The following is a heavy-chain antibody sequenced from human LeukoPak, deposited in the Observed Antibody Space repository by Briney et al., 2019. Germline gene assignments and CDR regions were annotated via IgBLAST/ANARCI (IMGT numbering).Heavy chain of an antibody. J-gene: IGHJ6*03. CDR3: ARYYDSSGYYLGYYYYYMDV. CDR2: INHSGST. D-gene: IGHD3-22*01. CDR1: GGSFSGYY. V-gene: IGHV4-34*01. Sequence: PSETLSLTCAVYGGSFSGYYWSWIRQPPGKGLEWIGEINHSGSTNYNPSLKSRVTISVDTSKNQFSLKLSSVTAADTAVYYCARYYDSSGYYLGYYYYYMDVWGKGTTVTISS.